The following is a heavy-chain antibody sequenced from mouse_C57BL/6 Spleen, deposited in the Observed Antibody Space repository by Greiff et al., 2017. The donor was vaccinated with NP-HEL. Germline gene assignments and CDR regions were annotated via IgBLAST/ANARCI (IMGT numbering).Heavy chain of an antibody. V-gene: IGHV1-81*01. CDR2: IYPRSGNT. J-gene: IGHJ2*01. CDR1: GYTFTSYG. Sequence: VQLQQSGAELARPGASVKLSCKASGYTFTSYGISWVKQRTGQGLEWIGEIYPRSGNTYYNEKFKGKATLTADKSSSTAYMELRSLTSEDSAVYFCARGGIYYDYDYFDYWGQGTTLTVSS. D-gene: IGHD2-4*01. CDR3: ARGGIYYDYDYFDY.